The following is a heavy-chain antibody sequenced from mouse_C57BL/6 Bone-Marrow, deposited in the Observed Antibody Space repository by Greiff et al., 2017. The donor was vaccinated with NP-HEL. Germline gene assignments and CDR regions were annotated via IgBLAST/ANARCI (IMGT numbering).Heavy chain of an antibody. CDR3: ARRGNGGYFDV. CDR1: GYTFTDYN. CDR2: INPNNGGT. V-gene: IGHV1-18*01. Sequence: EVKLVESGPELVKPGASVKIPCKASGYTFTDYNMDWVKQSHGKSLEWIGDINPNNGGTIYNQKFKGKATLTVDKSSSTAYMELRSLTSEDTAVYYCARRGNGGYFDVWGTGTTVTVSS. J-gene: IGHJ1*03. D-gene: IGHD6-1*01.